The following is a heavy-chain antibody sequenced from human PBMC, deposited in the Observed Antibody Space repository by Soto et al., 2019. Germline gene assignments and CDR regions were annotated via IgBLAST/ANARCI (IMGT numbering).Heavy chain of an antibody. V-gene: IGHV3-30*19. Sequence: QVQLVESGGGVVQPGRSLRLSCAASGFTYTTYTMHWVRQAPGKGLECVAVILYDGNNKFYADSVKGGFTISRDSTKQTLYLQMTSLRIDDTAMYYCARDGVSSTKSTWKYGTYLDYWGQGDLVTVSS. CDR2: ILYDGNNK. D-gene: IGHD1-7*01. CDR3: ARDGVSSTKSTWKYGTYLDY. J-gene: IGHJ4*02. CDR1: GFTYTTYT.